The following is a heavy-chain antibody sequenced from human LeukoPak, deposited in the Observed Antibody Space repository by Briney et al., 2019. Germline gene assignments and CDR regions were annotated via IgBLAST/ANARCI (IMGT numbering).Heavy chain of an antibody. CDR3: TRAPVISGPYGSGTYYLDV. CDR2: IRFDESDT. J-gene: IGHJ6*03. D-gene: IGHD3-10*01. Sequence: GGSLRLSCVVSGFILSSHGMHWVRQAPGKGLEWVAFIRFDESDTSYANSMKGRFTISRDNSKNTLYLQMNSLRPEDSAIYYCTRAPVISGPYGSGTYYLDVWGEGTTVTVSS. V-gene: IGHV3-30*02. CDR1: GFILSSHG.